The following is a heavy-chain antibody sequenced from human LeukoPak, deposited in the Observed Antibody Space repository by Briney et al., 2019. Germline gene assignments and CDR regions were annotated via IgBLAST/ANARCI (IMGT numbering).Heavy chain of an antibody. CDR1: GYTFTSYG. V-gene: IGHV1-18*01. CDR3: ARDNTIFGVVTDAFDI. J-gene: IGHJ3*02. CDR2: ISAYNGNT. D-gene: IGHD3-3*01. Sequence: ASVKVSCKASGYTFTSYGISWVRQAPGQGLEWMGWISAYNGNTNYAQKLQGRVTMTTDTSTSTAYMKLRSLRSDDTAVYYCARDNTIFGVVTDAFDIWGQGTMVTVSS.